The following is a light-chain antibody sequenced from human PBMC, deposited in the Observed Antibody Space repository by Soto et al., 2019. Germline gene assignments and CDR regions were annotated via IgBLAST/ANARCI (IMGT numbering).Light chain of an antibody. CDR3: QQRVNRVT. CDR1: QSVTTY. J-gene: IGKJ4*01. CDR2: DSS. Sequence: EIGLTQSPATLSLSPGERASLSCRASQSVTTYLAWYQQKPGQAPRLLIYDSSNRATGIPPRFSGSGSGTDFTLTISSLESEDFAVYYCQQRVNRVTFGGGTKVDIK. V-gene: IGKV3-11*01.